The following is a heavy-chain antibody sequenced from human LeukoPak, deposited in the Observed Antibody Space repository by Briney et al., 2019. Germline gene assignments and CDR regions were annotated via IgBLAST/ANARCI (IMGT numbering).Heavy chain of an antibody. J-gene: IGHJ4*02. CDR1: GCSISSYY. D-gene: IGHD6-19*01. V-gene: IGHV4-59*01. Sequence: PSETLSLTCAASGCSISSYYWSWIRQPPGKGLEWIGYIYYSGSTNYNPSLKRRATISVDTSKNQFSLKLSSVTAADTAVYYCARGRGSSGWYDHDYWGQGTLVTVSS. CDR3: ARGRGSSGWYDHDY. CDR2: IYYSGST.